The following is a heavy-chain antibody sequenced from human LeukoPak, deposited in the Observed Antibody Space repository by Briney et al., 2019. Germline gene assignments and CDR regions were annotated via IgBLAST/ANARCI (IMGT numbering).Heavy chain of an antibody. CDR2: IYTGGST. D-gene: IGHD4-11*01. J-gene: IGHJ4*02. CDR3: ARVDPHSNYRYFDY. CDR1: GFTVSSNY. Sequence: GGSLRLSCAPSGFTVSSNYMSWVRQAPGKGLEWVSVIYTGGSTYYADSVKGRFTISRHNSKNTLYLQMNSLRAEDTAVYYCARVDPHSNYRYFDYWGQGTLVTVSS. V-gene: IGHV3-53*04.